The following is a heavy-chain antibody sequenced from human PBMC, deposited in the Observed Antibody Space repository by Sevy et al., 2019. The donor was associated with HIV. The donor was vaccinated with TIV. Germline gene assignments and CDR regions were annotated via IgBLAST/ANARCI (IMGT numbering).Heavy chain of an antibody. CDR2: ISSSSTYI. D-gene: IGHD2-8*02. V-gene: IGHV3-21*01. J-gene: IGHJ6*02. Sequence: GGSLRLSCAASGFTFSTYSMNWVRQAPGKGLEWVSSISSSSTYIYYSDSVKGRLTISRDNAKNSLYLQMNSLRAEDTAVYYCARDLCTGGVCPRWRYYYYGMDVWGQGTTVTVSS. CDR1: GFTFSTYS. CDR3: ARDLCTGGVCPRWRYYYYGMDV.